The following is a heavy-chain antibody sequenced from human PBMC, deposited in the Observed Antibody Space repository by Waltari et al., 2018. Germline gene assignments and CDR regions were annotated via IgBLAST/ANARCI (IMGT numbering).Heavy chain of an antibody. CDR2: ISPILGIA. J-gene: IGHJ6*03. V-gene: IGHV1-69*04. D-gene: IGHD4-17*01. CDR1: GGTFSSYA. Sequence: QVQLVQSGAEVKKPGSSVKVSCKASGGTFSSYAISWVRQAPGQGLEWMGGISPILGIANYAQKFQGRVTITADESTSTAYMELSSLRSEDTAVYYCARGSDGDPYYYYMDVWGKGTTVTISS. CDR3: ARGSDGDPYYYYMDV.